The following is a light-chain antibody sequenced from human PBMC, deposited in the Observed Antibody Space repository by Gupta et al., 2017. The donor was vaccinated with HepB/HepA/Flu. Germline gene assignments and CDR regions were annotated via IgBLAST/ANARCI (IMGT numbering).Light chain of an antibody. CDR3: QRDVSSPLT. CDR1: QSVSSY. CDR2: GSS. Sequence: ETVLTQSPGTLSLSPGERATLSCRASQSVSSYLAWYQQRPGQAPRLLIYGSSSRATGIPDRFSGSGSGTDFSLTISRLEPEDIAVYYCQRDVSSPLTFGQGTRVEIK. V-gene: IGKV3-20*01. J-gene: IGKJ5*01.